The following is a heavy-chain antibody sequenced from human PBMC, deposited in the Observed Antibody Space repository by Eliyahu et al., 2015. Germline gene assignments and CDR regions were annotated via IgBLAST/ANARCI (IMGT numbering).Heavy chain of an antibody. V-gene: IGHV3-23*04. CDR1: GFTFXXNA. D-gene: IGHD4-17*01. J-gene: IGHJ4*02. Sequence: EVQLVESGGGLVXPGGSLRLSCAASGFTFXXNAMSWVRQAPGKGLXWVSGISSGGDSTXYADSVKGRFTISRDNSKNTLYLQMNSLRAEDTAVYYCADTPRSTTVTTFYYWGQGTLVTVSS. CDR3: ADTPRSTTVTTFYY. CDR2: ISSGGDST.